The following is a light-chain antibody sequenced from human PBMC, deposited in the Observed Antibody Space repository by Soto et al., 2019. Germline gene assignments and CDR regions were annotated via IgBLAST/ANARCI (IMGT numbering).Light chain of an antibody. V-gene: IGKV1-39*01. CDR3: QQSYSTPPN. Sequence: IPMTQSPSSLSASVGDRVTLTCRTSRAINNYASWYQHHPGRVPKLLISSASILQAGVPSRFSAGGSGTHFALTISNLQPEDVATYYCQQSYSTPPNFGQGTKVDIK. CDR1: RAINNY. CDR2: SAS. J-gene: IGKJ2*01.